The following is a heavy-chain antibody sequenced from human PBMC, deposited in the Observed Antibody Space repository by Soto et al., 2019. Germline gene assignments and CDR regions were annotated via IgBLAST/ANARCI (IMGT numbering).Heavy chain of an antibody. J-gene: IGHJ6*02. D-gene: IGHD2-15*01. CDR2: IYPGDSDT. CDR3: ARRAQDNYILWGMDV. V-gene: IGHV5-51*01. Sequence: LGESLKISCRGSGYSFTSYWIGWVRQMPGKGLEWMGIIYPGDSDTRYSPSFQGQVTISADKSISTAYLHWSSLKASDTAIYYCARRAQDNYILWGMDVWGQGTTVTVSS. CDR1: GYSFTSYW.